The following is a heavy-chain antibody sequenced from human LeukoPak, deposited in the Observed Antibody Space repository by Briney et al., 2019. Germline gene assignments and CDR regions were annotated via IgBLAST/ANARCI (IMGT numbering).Heavy chain of an antibody. Sequence: QSGGSLRLSCAASGFTFSDHYMSWIRQAPGKGLEWVSAISGSGASTSYADSVKGRFTISRDNSKNTLYLQMSSLRAEDTAVYYCARVGMVRGVIDYWGQGTLVTVSS. CDR3: ARVGMVRGVIDY. D-gene: IGHD3-10*01. CDR1: GFTFSDHY. J-gene: IGHJ4*02. V-gene: IGHV3-23*01. CDR2: ISGSGAST.